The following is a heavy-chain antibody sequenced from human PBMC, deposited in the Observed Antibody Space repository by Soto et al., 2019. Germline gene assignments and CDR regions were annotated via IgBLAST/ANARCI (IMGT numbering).Heavy chain of an antibody. CDR3: ARDMFKIVVDHYYYYYGMDV. J-gene: IGHJ6*02. CDR2: IYTSGST. CDR1: EGAVSGGC. D-gene: IGHD3-22*01. V-gene: IGHV4-4*07. Sequence: PSESLWLTGAEGEGAVSGGCWSCIRQPAGKGLEWIGRIYTSGSTNYNPSLKSRVTMSVDTSKNQFSLKLSSVTAADTAVYYCARDMFKIVVDHYYYYYGMDVWGQGTTVTVSS.